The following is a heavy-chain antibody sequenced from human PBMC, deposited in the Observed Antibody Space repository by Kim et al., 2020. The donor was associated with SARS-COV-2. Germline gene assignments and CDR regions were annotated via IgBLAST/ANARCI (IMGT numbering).Heavy chain of an antibody. D-gene: IGHD6-19*01. J-gene: IGHJ4*02. CDR1: GFTFSSYS. V-gene: IGHV3-21*01. CDR3: ARDLTGRSPVAGRSFDY. CDR2: ISSSISYI. Sequence: GGSLRLSCAASGFTFSSYSMNWVRQAPGKGLEWVSSISSSISYIYYADSVKGRFTISRDNAKNSLYLQMNSLRAEDTAVYYCARDLTGRSPVAGRSFDYWGQGTLVTVSS.